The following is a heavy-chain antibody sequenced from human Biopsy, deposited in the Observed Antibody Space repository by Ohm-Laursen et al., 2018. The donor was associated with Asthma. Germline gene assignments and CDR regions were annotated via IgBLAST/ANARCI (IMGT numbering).Heavy chain of an antibody. CDR2: ISVYNGNT. J-gene: IGHJ6*02. D-gene: IGHD3-10*01. CDR1: GYTFNSAG. Sequence: SVNVSCKTSGYTFNSAGITWARQAPGQWLEWMGWISVYNGNTKVAQKLQDRVTMITDTSTSTAYMELRSLRSDDTAVYFCARAVDYSHYYGIDVWGQGTTVTVS. V-gene: IGHV1-18*01. CDR3: ARAVDYSHYYGIDV.